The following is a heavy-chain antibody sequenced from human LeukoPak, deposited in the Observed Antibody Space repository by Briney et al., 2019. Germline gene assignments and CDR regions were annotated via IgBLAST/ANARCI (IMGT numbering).Heavy chain of an antibody. CDR2: IYPGDFDT. CDR3: ARLYCYDNSGYALDY. Sequence: GESLKISCKASGYNFTTYWIGWVRQMPGEGLEWVGIIYPGDFDTRYSPSFQGQVTISADKSITTAYLHWSSLKASDTAMYYCARLYCYDNSGYALDYWGQGTLVAVSS. CDR1: GYNFTTYW. J-gene: IGHJ4*02. V-gene: IGHV5-51*01. D-gene: IGHD3-22*01.